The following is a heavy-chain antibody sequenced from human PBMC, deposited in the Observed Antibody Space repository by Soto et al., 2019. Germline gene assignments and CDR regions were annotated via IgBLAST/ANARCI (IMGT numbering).Heavy chain of an antibody. CDR3: AKELSSGYSYGSVDY. D-gene: IGHD5-18*01. Sequence: VGSLRLSCAASGFTFDDYTMHWVRQAPGKGLEWVSLISWDGGSTYYADSVKGRFTISRDNSKNSLYLQMNSLRTEDTALYYCAKELSSGYSYGSVDYWGQGTLVTVSS. CDR1: GFTFDDYT. V-gene: IGHV3-43*01. J-gene: IGHJ4*02. CDR2: ISWDGGST.